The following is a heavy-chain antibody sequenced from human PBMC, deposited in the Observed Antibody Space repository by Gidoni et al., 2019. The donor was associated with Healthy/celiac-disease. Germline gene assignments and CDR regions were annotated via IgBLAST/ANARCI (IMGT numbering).Heavy chain of an antibody. CDR1: WFSLSTSGMC. CDR2: FDWDDDK. V-gene: IGHV2-70*15. J-gene: IGHJ3*02. CDR3: ARVTSDLPFYS. D-gene: IGHD3-3*01. Sequence: QVTLRDSGPALVKPTQTLTLTCTFSWFSLSTSGMCVSWIRQPPGKALEWLERFDWDDDKYYSTSLKTRLTISKDTSKNQVVLTMTNMDPVDTATYYCARVTSDLPFYSWGQGTMVTVSS.